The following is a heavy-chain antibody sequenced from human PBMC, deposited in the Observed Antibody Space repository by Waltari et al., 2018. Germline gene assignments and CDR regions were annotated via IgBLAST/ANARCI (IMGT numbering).Heavy chain of an antibody. CDR2: ISYDGSNK. CDR3: SSYGAPGYCIGWGSYYFYVLFF. V-gene: IGHV3-30*01. J-gene: IGHJ6*02. Sequence: PGRSLRLSCAASGFTFSSYAMHWVRQAPGKGLEWVAVISYDGSNKYYADSVKGRFTISRDNSKNTLYLQMIIFIAEDSFVYYCSSYGAPGYCIGWGSYYFYVLFFLGQWTTVSVSS. D-gene: IGHD6-19*01. CDR1: GFTFSSYA.